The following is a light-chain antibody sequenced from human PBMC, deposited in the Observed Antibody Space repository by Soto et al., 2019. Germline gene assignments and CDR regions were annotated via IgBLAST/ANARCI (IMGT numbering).Light chain of an antibody. CDR1: QSVGNN. Sequence: EIVLTQSPATLSLSPGERATLSCRASQSVGNNLAWYQQKPGQAPGLLIYEASTRATGIPARFSGSGSVTDFTLTISSLEPEDFAVYYCQQHVNWPLTFGGGTKVDIK. V-gene: IGKV3-11*01. J-gene: IGKJ4*01. CDR2: EAS. CDR3: QQHVNWPLT.